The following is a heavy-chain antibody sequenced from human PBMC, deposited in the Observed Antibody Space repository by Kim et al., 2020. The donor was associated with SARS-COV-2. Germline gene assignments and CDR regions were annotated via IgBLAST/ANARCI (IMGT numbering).Heavy chain of an antibody. CDR1: GFTFSSYC. V-gene: IGHV3-33*01. CDR2: IWYDGSNK. Sequence: GGSLRLSCAASGFTFSSYCMHWVRRAPGKGLEWVAVIWYDGSNKYYADSVKGRFTISRDNSKNTLYLQMNSLRAEDTAVYYCSRDRPFGGIDNDYWGQGTLATVSP. CDR3: SRDRPFGGIDNDY. D-gene: IGHD3-10*01. J-gene: IGHJ4*02.